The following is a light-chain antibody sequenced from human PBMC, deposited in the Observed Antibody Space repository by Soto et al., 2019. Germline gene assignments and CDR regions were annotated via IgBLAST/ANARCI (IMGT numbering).Light chain of an antibody. V-gene: IGKV1-33*01. CDR3: QQYDNPPRA. CDR1: QDISNY. J-gene: IGKJ4*01. Sequence: DIQMTQSPSSLSASVGDRVTITCQASQDISNYLNWYQQKPGKAPKLLIYDASNLETGVPSRFSGSGSGTDFTFTISSLQPEDIATYYCQQYDNPPRAFGGATKMDIK. CDR2: DAS.